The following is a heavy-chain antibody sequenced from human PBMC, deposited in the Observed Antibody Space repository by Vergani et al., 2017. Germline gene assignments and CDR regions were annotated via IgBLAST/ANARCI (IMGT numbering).Heavy chain of an antibody. D-gene: IGHD4-23*01. Sequence: QVQLQESGPGLVKPSQTLSLTCTVSGGSISSGDYYWSWIRQPPGKGLEWIGYIYYSGSTYYNPSLKSRVTISVDTSKNQFSLKLSSVTAADTAVYYCAREGDGYCGNLYYFDYWGQGTLVTVSS. CDR3: AREGDGYCGNLYYFDY. CDR1: GGSISSGDYY. CDR2: IYYSGST. V-gene: IGHV4-30-4*08. J-gene: IGHJ4*02.